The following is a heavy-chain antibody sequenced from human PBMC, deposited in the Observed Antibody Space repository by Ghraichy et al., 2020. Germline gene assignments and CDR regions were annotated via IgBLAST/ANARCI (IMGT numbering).Heavy chain of an antibody. D-gene: IGHD3-10*01. Sequence: SETLSLTCIVSGVSISSKSYYWGWVRQPPGKGLEWIGSSYHRGSTYYKASVEGRINVSVDKSKNHFSLTLTSVTAADTAVYYCARQGYYGSGIYYIFEDWGQGILVTVSS. CDR2: SYHRGST. J-gene: IGHJ4*02. V-gene: IGHV4-39*01. CDR1: GVSISSKSYY. CDR3: ARQGYYGSGIYYIFED.